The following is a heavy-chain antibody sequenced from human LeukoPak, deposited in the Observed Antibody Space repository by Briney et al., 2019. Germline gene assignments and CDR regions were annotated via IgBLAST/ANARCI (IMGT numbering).Heavy chain of an antibody. CDR3: AREGYSPGGWGTYYFDY. V-gene: IGHV1-2*02. J-gene: IGHJ4*02. D-gene: IGHD2-21*01. CDR1: GYTFTGYY. CDR2: INPNSGGT. Sequence: GASVKVSCKASGYTFTGYYMHWVRQAPGQGLEWMGWINPNSGGTNYAQKFQGRVTMTRDTSISTAYMELSRLRSDDTAVYYCAREGYSPGGWGTYYFDYWGQGTLVTVSS.